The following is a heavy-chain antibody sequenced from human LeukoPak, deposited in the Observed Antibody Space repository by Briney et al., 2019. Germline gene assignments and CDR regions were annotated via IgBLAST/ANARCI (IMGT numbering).Heavy chain of an antibody. J-gene: IGHJ3*02. Sequence: PGGSLRLSCVASGFTFSNSDMHWVRXXXXXXXXXXXXIRHDGSNEYHADSXKXRFXISRDNSKNTLYLQMNSLRVDDTAVYYCAKGPERWLQLEAFDIWGQGTMVTVSS. CDR1: GFTFSNSD. CDR3: AKGPERWLQLEAFDI. CDR2: IRHDGSNE. D-gene: IGHD5-24*01. V-gene: IGHV3-30*02.